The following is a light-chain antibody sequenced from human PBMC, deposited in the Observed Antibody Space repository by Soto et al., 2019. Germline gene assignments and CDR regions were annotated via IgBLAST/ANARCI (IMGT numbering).Light chain of an antibody. CDR3: CSFAGSNNWV. Sequence: QSALTQPASVSGSPGQSITISCTGTSSDVGTYDLVSWYQQHPGKAPTLMIYEVNSRPSGVSTRFSGSKSGDTASLTISGLQAEDEADYYCCSFAGSNNWVFGGGTKMTVL. CDR2: EVN. CDR1: SSDVGTYDL. J-gene: IGLJ3*02. V-gene: IGLV2-23*02.